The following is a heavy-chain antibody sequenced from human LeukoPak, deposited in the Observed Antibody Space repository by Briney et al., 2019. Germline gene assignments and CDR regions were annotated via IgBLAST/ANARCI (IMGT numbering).Heavy chain of an antibody. CDR1: GFTFSNYA. V-gene: IGHV3-23*01. CDR2: VSGGGGST. D-gene: IGHD3-10*01. CDR3: AKDYAEGFNFDS. Sequence: GGSLRLPCAASGFTFSNYAMDWVRQAPGKGLEWVSGVSGGGGSTYYADSVKGRFTISRDNFKNTLYLQMNSLRAEDTAVYYCAKDYAEGFNFDSWGQGTLVTVSS. J-gene: IGHJ4*02.